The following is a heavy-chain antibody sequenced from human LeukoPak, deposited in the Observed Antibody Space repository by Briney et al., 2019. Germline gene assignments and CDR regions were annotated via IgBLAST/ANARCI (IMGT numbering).Heavy chain of an antibody. D-gene: IGHD1-1*01. CDR1: GFTFSSYN. J-gene: IGHJ4*02. V-gene: IGHV3-21*01. Sequence: GGSLRLSCAASGFTFSSYNMKWVRQAPGKGLEWVSSISTSSSYIYYADSVKGRFTISRDNARNSLNLQMNSLRVEDTAVYYCARDRDWNSGFDYWGQGTLVTVSS. CDR3: ARDRDWNSGFDY. CDR2: ISTSSSYI.